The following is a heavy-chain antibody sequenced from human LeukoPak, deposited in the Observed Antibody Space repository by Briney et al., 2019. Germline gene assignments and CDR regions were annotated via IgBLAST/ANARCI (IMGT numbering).Heavy chain of an antibody. Sequence: GGSLRLSCAASGFTFSSYWMNWARQAPGKGLEWVASINHNGNVNYYVDSVKGRFTISRDNAKNSLYLQMSNLRAEDTAVYYCARSSYSSSSSVWGQGTTVTVSS. V-gene: IGHV3-7*03. CDR1: GFTFSSYW. J-gene: IGHJ3*01. CDR3: ARSSYSSSSSV. D-gene: IGHD6-6*01. CDR2: INHNGNVN.